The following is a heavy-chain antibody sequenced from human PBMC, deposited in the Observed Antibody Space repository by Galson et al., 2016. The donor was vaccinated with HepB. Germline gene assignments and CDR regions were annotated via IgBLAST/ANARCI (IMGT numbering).Heavy chain of an antibody. CDR3: VRGDLGLLDS. D-gene: IGHD1-26*01. CDR2: IFSGGDT. Sequence: SLRLSCATSGFTVSSYYMSWVRQAPGKGLEWVSVIFSGGDTYYADSLKGRFTISRHISKNTVDLQMNSLRPEDTAIYYCVRGDLGLLDSWGQGTLVTVSS. V-gene: IGHV3-53*04. CDR1: GFTVSSYY. J-gene: IGHJ4*02.